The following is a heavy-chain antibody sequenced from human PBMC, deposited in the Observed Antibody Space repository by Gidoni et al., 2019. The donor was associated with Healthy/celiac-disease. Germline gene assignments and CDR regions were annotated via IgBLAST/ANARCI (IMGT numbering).Heavy chain of an antibody. V-gene: IGHV4-38-2*02. J-gene: IGHJ6*02. CDR3: ARDSLNCSGGSCRYYYGMDV. Sequence: QVQLQESGPGLVKPSETLSLTCAVSGYSISSGYYWGWIRQPPGKGLEWIGSIYHSGSTYYNPSLKSRVTISVDTSKNQFSLKLSSVTAADTAVYYCARDSLNCSGGSCRYYYGMDVWGQGTTVTVSS. D-gene: IGHD2-15*01. CDR1: GYSISSGYY. CDR2: IYHSGST.